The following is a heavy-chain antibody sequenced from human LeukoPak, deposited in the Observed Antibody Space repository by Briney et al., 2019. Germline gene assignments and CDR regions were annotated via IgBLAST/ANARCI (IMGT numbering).Heavy chain of an antibody. CDR1: GFTFSDYY. V-gene: IGHV3-11*01. Sequence: GGSLRLSCAASGFTFSDYYMSWIRQAPGKGLEWVSYINNSGITIYYADSVKGRFTISRDNAKNSLYLQMNSLRPEDTAVYYCATRVYCGGDCYSSHGMDVWGPGTTVTVSS. CDR2: INNSGITI. J-gene: IGHJ6*02. D-gene: IGHD2-21*02. CDR3: ATRVYCGGDCYSSHGMDV.